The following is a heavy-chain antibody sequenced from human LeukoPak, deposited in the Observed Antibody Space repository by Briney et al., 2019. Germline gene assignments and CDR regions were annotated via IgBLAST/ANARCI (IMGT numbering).Heavy chain of an antibody. Sequence: GGSLRLSCAASGFTFSSYAMGWVRQAPGKGLEWVSAISGSGGSTYYADSVKGRFTISRDNSKNTLYLQMNSLRAEDTAVYYCAKTRNYYDSSGYQYYFDYWGQGTLVSVSS. CDR1: GFTFSSYA. D-gene: IGHD3-22*01. CDR3: AKTRNYYDSSGYQYYFDY. CDR2: ISGSGGST. V-gene: IGHV3-23*01. J-gene: IGHJ4*02.